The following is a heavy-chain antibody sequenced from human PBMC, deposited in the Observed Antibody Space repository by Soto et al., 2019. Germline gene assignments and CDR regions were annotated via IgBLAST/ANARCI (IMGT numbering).Heavy chain of an antibody. J-gene: IGHJ4*02. Sequence: GGCLSLPCAASGVTVSSKHINGVRQAPRKGLEWVSIIYSGGSTDYADSVKGRFNLSTDNSKKTVYLQLSRLRAVDTAVYYCATLDSSGCTTQSDCWGQGNRVTVS. D-gene: IGHD6-19*01. V-gene: IGHV3-66*01. CDR1: GVTVSSKH. CDR3: ATLDSSGCTTQSDC. CDR2: IYSGGST.